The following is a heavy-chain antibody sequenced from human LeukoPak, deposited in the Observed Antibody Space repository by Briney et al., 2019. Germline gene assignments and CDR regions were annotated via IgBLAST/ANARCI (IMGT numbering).Heavy chain of an antibody. CDR2: ISGSGGST. V-gene: IGHV3-23*01. D-gene: IGHD6-19*01. Sequence: GGSLRLSCAASGFTFSSYAMSWVRQAPGKGLEWVSGISGSGGSTYYADSVKGRFTISRDNAKNSLYLQMNSLRAEDTAVYYCARVQTGGIAVAAYSNYYYYYYMGVWGKGTTVTISS. CDR3: ARVQTGGIAVAAYSNYYYYYYMGV. J-gene: IGHJ6*03. CDR1: GFTFSSYA.